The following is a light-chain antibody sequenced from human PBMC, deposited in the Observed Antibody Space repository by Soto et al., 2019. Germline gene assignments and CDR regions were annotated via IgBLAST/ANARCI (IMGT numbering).Light chain of an antibody. CDR2: RIS. CDR3: MQGTQWPPT. J-gene: IGKJ1*01. CDR1: QSLVHSDGNTY. Sequence: DVVMTQSPVSLPVTLGQPASLSCRSSQSLVHSDGNTYLSWFQQRPGQSPRRLISRISKRDTGVPDRFSGSGSGTDFTLKISRVEADDVGVYYCMQGTQWPPTFGPGTKVEVK. V-gene: IGKV2-30*02.